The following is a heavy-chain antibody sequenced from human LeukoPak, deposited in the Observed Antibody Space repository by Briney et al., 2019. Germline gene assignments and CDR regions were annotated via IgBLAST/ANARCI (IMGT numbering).Heavy chain of an antibody. CDR1: GGSHSSYY. V-gene: IGHV4-59*01. Sequence: SETLSLTCTVSGGSHSSYYWSWIRQPPGKGLEWIGYIYYSGSTNYNPSLKSRVTISVDTSKNQFSLKLSSVTAADTVVYYCARVPTVTPFDYWGQGTLVTVSS. CDR3: ARVPTVTPFDY. CDR2: IYYSGST. D-gene: IGHD4-11*01. J-gene: IGHJ4*02.